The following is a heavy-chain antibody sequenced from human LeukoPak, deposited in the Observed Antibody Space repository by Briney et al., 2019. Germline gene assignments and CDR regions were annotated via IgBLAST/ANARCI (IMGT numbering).Heavy chain of an antibody. Sequence: SETLSLTCTVSGGSISSYYWSWIRQPPGKGLEWIGHLYNSGSTNYNPSLKSRVTISVDTSKNQFSLKLSSVTAADTAVYYCARSGYIYSGSYAGHYFDYWGQGTLVTVSS. J-gene: IGHJ4*02. CDR3: ARSGYIYSGSYAGHYFDY. CDR1: GGSISSYY. V-gene: IGHV4-59*08. D-gene: IGHD1-26*01. CDR2: LYNSGST.